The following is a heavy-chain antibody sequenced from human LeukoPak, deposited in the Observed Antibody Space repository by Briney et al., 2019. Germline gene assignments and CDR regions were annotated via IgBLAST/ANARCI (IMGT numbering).Heavy chain of an antibody. CDR2: ISYDGSNK. Sequence: GGSLRLSCAASGFTFSSYGMHWVRQAPGKGLEWVAVISYDGSNKYYADSVKGRFTISRDNSKNTLYLQMNSLRAEDTAVYYCAKVDQLLPDYWGQGTLVTVSS. CDR1: GFTFSSYG. J-gene: IGHJ4*02. CDR3: AKVDQLLPDY. D-gene: IGHD2-2*01. V-gene: IGHV3-30*18.